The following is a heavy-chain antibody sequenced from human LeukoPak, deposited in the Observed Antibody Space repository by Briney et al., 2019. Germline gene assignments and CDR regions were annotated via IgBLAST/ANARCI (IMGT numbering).Heavy chain of an antibody. D-gene: IGHD5-18*01. J-gene: IGHJ4*02. Sequence: GRSLRLSCAASGFTFSSYGMHWVRQAPGKGLEWVAVISYDGSNKYYADSVKGRFTISRDNSKNTLYLQMNSLRAEDTAVYYCARDLSTAMGRDYWGQGTLVTVSS. CDR2: ISYDGSNK. CDR3: ARDLSTAMGRDY. V-gene: IGHV3-30*03. CDR1: GFTFSSYG.